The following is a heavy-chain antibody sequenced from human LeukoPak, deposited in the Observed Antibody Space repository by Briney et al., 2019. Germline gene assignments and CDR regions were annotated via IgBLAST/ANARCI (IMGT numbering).Heavy chain of an antibody. CDR1: GGTFSSYA. D-gene: IGHD3-22*01. CDR3: ARSLTPWDSSGSKGDY. V-gene: IGHV1-69*13. J-gene: IGHJ4*02. CDR2: IIPIFGTA. Sequence: SVKVSCKASGGTFSSYAISWVRQAPGQGLEWMGGIIPIFGTANYAQKFQGRVTITADESTSTAYMELSSLRSEDTAVYYCARSLTPWDSSGSKGDYWGQGTLVTVPS.